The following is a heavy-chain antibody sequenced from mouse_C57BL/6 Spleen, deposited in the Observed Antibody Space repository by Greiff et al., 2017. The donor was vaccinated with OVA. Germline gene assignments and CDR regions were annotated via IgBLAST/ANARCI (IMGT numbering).Heavy chain of an antibody. D-gene: IGHD4-1*01. J-gene: IGHJ2*01. CDR2: INPSNGGT. Sequence: QVQLKQPGTELVKPGASVKLSCKASGYTFTSYWMHWVKQRPGQGLEWIGNINPSNGGTNYNEKFKSKATLTVDKSSSTAYMQLSSLTSEDSAVYYCARYGTGTGGYYFDYWGQGTTLTVSS. V-gene: IGHV1-53*01. CDR1: GYTFTSYW. CDR3: ARYGTGTGGYYFDY.